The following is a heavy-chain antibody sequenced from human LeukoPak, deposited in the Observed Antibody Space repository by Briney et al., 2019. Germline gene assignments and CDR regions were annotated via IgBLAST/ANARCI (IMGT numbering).Heavy chain of an antibody. D-gene: IGHD3-22*01. J-gene: IGHJ5*02. V-gene: IGHV4-59*01. CDR3: ARADYDSSGYRATVNWFDP. CDR2: IYYSGYT. Sequence: PSETLSLTCTVSGGSISSYYWSWIRQPPGRGLEWIGYIYYSGYTNYNPSLKSRVTISVDTSKNQFSLKLSSVTAADTAVYYCARADYDSSGYRATVNWFDPWGQGTLVTVSS. CDR1: GGSISSYY.